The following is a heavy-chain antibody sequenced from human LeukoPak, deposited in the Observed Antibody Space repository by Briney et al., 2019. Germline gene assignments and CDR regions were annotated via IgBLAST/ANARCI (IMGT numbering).Heavy chain of an antibody. J-gene: IGHJ6*03. CDR2: ISHSGRTM. D-gene: IGHD2-8*01. V-gene: IGHV3-11*01. CDR1: GFTFSDYY. Sequence: GGSLRLSCAASGFTFSDYYMSWIRQAPGKGLEWVSYISHSGRTMYYADSVKGRLTISRDNAKNSLYLQMNSLRAGDTAVYYCARDSIVRGNIGNDMDVWGKGATVTVSS. CDR3: ARDSIVRGNIGNDMDV.